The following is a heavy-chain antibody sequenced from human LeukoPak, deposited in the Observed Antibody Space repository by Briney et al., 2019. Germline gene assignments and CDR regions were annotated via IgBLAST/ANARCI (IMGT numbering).Heavy chain of an antibody. CDR3: AKQGFGC. J-gene: IGHJ4*02. D-gene: IGHD1/OR15-1a*01. V-gene: IGHV3-74*01. Sequence: GVSLRLSCAASGFTFSSHWMHWVRQAPGKGLVWVSRINSDGSSISYADSVKGRFTISRDNSKNTMYLQMNSLRAEDTAVYYCAKQGFGCWGQGTLVTVCS. CDR2: INSDGSSI. CDR1: GFTFSSHW.